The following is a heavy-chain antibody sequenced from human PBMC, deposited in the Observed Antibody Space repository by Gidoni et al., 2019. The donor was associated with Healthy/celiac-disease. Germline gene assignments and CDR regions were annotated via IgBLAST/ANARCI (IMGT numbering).Heavy chain of an antibody. D-gene: IGHD6-19*01. CDR1: GFTFSSYG. V-gene: IGHV3-30*18. J-gene: IGHJ4*02. CDR3: AKVGGVAVAGAFDY. CDR2: ISYDGSNK. Sequence: QVQLVESGGGVVQPGRSLRLSCAASGFTFSSYGIHWVRQAPGKGLEWVAVISYDGSNKYYADSVKGRFTISRDNSKNTLYLQMNSLRAEDTAVYYCAKVGGVAVAGAFDYWGQGTLVTVSS.